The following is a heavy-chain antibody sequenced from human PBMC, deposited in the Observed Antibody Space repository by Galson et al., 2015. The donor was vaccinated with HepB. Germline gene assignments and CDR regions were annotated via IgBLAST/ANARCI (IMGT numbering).Heavy chain of an antibody. V-gene: IGHV4-59*01. CDR3: ARETSAPRRYSSSWPSAGTIDY. D-gene: IGHD6-6*01. CDR2: IYYSGST. J-gene: IGHJ4*02. CDR1: GGSISSYY. Sequence: ETLSLTCTVSGGSISSYYWSWIRQPPGKGLEWIGYIYYSGSTNYNPSLKSRVTISVDTSKNQFSLKLSSVTAADTAVYYCARETSAPRRYSSSWPSAGTIDYWGQGTLVTVSS.